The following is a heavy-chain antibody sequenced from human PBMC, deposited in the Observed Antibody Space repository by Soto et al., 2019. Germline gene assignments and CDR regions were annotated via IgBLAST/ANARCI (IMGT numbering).Heavy chain of an antibody. CDR2: VSASNGKT. CDR1: GYIFTTYS. CDR3: AREAFGVQASWFDP. Sequence: QIQLVQSGSEVRMPGASVKVSCKASGYIFTTYSITWERQAPGHGLEWMGWVSASNGKTNYAQKFEDRVTMTTDTSTTTAYMELRSLRSDDTAVYYCAREAFGVQASWFDPWGQGTLVTVSS. V-gene: IGHV1-18*01. D-gene: IGHD3-10*01. J-gene: IGHJ5*02.